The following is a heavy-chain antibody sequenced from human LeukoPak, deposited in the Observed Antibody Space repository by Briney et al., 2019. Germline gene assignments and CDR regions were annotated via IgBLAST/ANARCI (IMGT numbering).Heavy chain of an antibody. Sequence: ASVKVSCRASGYTFTGYYISWVRQAPGQGLERMGWMSPNSGGTSLAQNFQGRVTMTRDTSISTAYMELSSLRSDDTAVYYCARGQIDCSTINCYVDYWGQGTLVTVSS. J-gene: IGHJ4*02. CDR1: GYTFTGYY. D-gene: IGHD2-2*01. CDR3: ARGQIDCSTINCYVDY. CDR2: MSPNSGGT. V-gene: IGHV1-2*02.